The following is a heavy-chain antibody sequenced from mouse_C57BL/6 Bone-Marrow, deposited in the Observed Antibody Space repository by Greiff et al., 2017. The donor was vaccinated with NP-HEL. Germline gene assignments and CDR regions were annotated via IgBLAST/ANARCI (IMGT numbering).Heavy chain of an antibody. J-gene: IGHJ2*01. CDR3: AAITTVVARGGYYFDY. CDR1: GYTFTSYW. V-gene: IGHV1-7*01. CDR2: INPSSGYT. D-gene: IGHD1-1*01. Sequence: VQLQESGAELAKPGASVKLSCKASGYTFTSYWMHWVKQRPGQGLEWIGYINPSSGYTKYNQKFKDKATLTADKSSSTAYMQLSSLTYEDSAVYYCAAITTVVARGGYYFDYWGQGTTLTVSS.